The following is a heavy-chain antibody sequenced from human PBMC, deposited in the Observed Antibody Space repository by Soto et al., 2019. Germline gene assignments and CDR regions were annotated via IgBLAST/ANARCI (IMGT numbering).Heavy chain of an antibody. V-gene: IGHV3-33*01. Sequence: QVQLVESGGGVVQPGRSLRLSCAASGFTFSSYGMHWVRQAPGKGLEWVAVIWYDGSNKYYADSVKGRFTISRDNSKNTLYLQMNSLRAEDTAVYYCARDWLNYYDSSGHIGFDSWGQGTLVTVSS. CDR2: IWYDGSNK. CDR1: GFTFSSYG. D-gene: IGHD3-22*01. CDR3: ARDWLNYYDSSGHIGFDS. J-gene: IGHJ4*02.